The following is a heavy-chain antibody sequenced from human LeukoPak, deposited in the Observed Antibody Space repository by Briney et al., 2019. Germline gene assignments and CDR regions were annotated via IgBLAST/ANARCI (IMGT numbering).Heavy chain of an antibody. CDR2: ISYDGRNN. V-gene: IGHV3-30*04. CDR3: ARDRITYDLLSYNYGMDV. J-gene: IGHJ6*02. Sequence: GGSLTLSCAASGFTLSNYAMNWVRQAPGKGLEWVASISYDGRNNYYADSVKGRFTMSRDSSKNTLYVQMNSLRDDDTAIYYCARDRITYDLLSYNYGMDVWGQGTTVTVSS. D-gene: IGHD3-9*01. CDR1: GFTLSNYA.